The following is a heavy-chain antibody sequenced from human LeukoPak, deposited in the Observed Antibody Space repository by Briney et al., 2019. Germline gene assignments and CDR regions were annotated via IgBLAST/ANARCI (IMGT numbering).Heavy chain of an antibody. V-gene: IGHV4/OR15-8*01. CDR3: ARLHYYYGMDV. Sequence: SSETLSLTCAVSGASIASHSWWSWVRRPPGKGLEWIGEVYHSGGANYKPSLKSRVTISVDTSRNHFSLKLTSVTAADTAVYYCARLHYYYGMDVWGQGTTVTVSS. CDR2: VYHSGGA. CDR1: GASIASHSW. J-gene: IGHJ6*02.